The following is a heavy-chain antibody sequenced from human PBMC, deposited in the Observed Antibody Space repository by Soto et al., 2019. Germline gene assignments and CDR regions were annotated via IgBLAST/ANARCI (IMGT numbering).Heavy chain of an antibody. Sequence: VGALRLSCAASLFTFSSYSMKWVLDNPGKVLEWVSSISSNSRYMYYAASVKGRFTISRDNAKNSLYLQMSSLRGEDTAVYYCAREGGSGYEDFDPWGQGTLVTVSS. CDR2: ISSNSRYM. V-gene: IGHV3-21*01. CDR1: LFTFSSYS. J-gene: IGHJ5*02. D-gene: IGHD5-12*01. CDR3: AREGGSGYEDFDP.